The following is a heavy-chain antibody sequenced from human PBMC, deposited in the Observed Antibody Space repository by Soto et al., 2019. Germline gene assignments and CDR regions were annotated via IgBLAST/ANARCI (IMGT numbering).Heavy chain of an antibody. CDR1: GGTFSSYT. Sequence: QVQLVQSGAEVKKPGSSVKVSCKASGGTFSSYTISWVRQAPGQGLEWMGRIIPILGIANYAQKFQGRVTITADKSTSTAYMELSSLRSEDTAVYYCANIAPAGTWPEGDYWGQGTLVTVSS. D-gene: IGHD6-13*01. V-gene: IGHV1-69*02. CDR3: ANIAPAGTWPEGDY. CDR2: IIPILGIA. J-gene: IGHJ4*02.